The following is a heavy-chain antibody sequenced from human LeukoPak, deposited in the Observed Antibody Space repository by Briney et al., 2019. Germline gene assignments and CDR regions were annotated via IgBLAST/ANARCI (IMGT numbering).Heavy chain of an antibody. J-gene: IGHJ4*02. CDR2: INTDGSSL. CDR3: ARRINYYDSSGYYYVRYFDS. Sequence: GGSLRLSCAASGFTFSRYWMYWVSQAPGKGPVWVARINTDGSSLNYADSVKGRFTISRDNAKNTLYLQMNSLGAEDTAVYYCARRINYYDSSGYYYVRYFDSWGQGTLVAVSS. D-gene: IGHD3-22*01. CDR1: GFTFSRYW. V-gene: IGHV3-74*01.